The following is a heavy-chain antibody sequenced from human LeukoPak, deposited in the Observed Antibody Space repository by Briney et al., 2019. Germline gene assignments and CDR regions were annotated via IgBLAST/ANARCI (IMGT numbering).Heavy chain of an antibody. Sequence: APVKVSCKASGYTFFDFYMHWVRQAPGQGLEWMGIINPNDGRTTDAQKFQGRVSMTSDTSTSTCYMELSSLRSEDTAVYYCARSYFRDARGGFDYWGQGTLVTVSS. J-gene: IGHJ4*02. V-gene: IGHV1-46*01. CDR2: INPNDGRT. D-gene: IGHD2-8*01. CDR1: GYTFFDFY. CDR3: ARSYFRDARGGFDY.